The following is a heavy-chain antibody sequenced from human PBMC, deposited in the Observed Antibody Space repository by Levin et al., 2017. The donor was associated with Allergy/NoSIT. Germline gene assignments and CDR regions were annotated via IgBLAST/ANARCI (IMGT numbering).Heavy chain of an antibody. CDR2: IGGSGYST. Sequence: GGSLRLSCAASGFTFSNYAMSWVRQAPGKGLEWVSAIGGSGYSTYYADSVKGRFTISRDNSKNTVYIDMNSLRAEDTAVYYCGKDRGVGASYFPDWGQGTLVTVSS. CDR3: GKDRGVGASYFPD. V-gene: IGHV3-23*01. CDR1: GFTFSNYA. J-gene: IGHJ1*01. D-gene: IGHD3-10*01.